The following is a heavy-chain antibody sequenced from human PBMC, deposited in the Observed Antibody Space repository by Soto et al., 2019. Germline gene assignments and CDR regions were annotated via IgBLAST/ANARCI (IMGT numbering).Heavy chain of an antibody. V-gene: IGHV3-72*01. CDR3: ARLMGTSFDL. CDR2: ATNKGHSHTT. D-gene: IGHD2-8*01. Sequence: ELQLVESGGGLVQPGGSLRLSCAASGFIFSDHHMDWVRQAPGKGLEWVGRATNKGHSHTTGYAASVKGRFTISRDDSKNSLSLQMNSLKTEDTAVYFCARLMGTSFDLWGQGTLVTVSS. CDR1: GFIFSDHH. J-gene: IGHJ4*02.